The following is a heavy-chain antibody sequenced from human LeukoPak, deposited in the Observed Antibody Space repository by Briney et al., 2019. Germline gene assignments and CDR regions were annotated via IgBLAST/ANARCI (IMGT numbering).Heavy chain of an antibody. CDR1: GFTFSSYW. CDR3: AELGITMIGGV. J-gene: IGHJ6*04. V-gene: IGHV3-74*01. Sequence: GGSLRLSCAASGFTFSSYWMPWVRQAPGKGLVWVSRINSDGTIIGYADSVKGRFTISRDNAKNSLYLQMNSLRAEDTAVYYCAELGITMIGGVWGKGTTVTISS. D-gene: IGHD3-10*02. CDR2: INSDGTII.